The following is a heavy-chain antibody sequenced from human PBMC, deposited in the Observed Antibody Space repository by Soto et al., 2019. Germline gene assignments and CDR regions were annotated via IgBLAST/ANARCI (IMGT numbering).Heavy chain of an antibody. D-gene: IGHD7-27*01. Sequence: QVQLQESGPGLVKPSETLSLTCTVSNDSISTYYWTWIRQPPGNGLERIGFISYSGSTNYNPSLQSRVTIPVDTSKNQFSLKMNSVTAADTAVYYCARPGRDWGALHYWGQGTLVTVSS. CDR3: ARPGRDWGALHY. CDR1: NDSISTYY. CDR2: ISYSGST. V-gene: IGHV4-59*08. J-gene: IGHJ4*02.